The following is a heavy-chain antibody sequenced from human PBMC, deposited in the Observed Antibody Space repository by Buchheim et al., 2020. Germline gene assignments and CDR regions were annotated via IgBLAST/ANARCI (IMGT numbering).Heavy chain of an antibody. CDR1: GFTFSDYY. Sequence: QVQLVESGGGLVKPGGSLRLSCAASGFTFSDYYMSWIRQAPGKGLEWVSYISSSSSYTNYADSVKGRFTISRANAKNSPDLQMNSLRAEDTAVYYCASSYMFHLFDYWGQGTL. CDR3: ASSYMFHLFDY. J-gene: IGHJ4*02. CDR2: ISSSSSYT. V-gene: IGHV3-11*06. D-gene: IGHD3-10*02.